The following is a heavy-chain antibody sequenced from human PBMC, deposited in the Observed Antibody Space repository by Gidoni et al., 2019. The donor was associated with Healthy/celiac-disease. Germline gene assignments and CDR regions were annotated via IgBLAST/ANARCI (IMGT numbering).Heavy chain of an antibody. J-gene: IGHJ6*03. V-gene: IGHV3-21*01. CDR3: ARSGGDRYYYYYMDV. CDR1: GFTVSSYS. Sequence: EVQLVASGGGVVKPGGSLRLACAASGFTVSSYSMNWVRQAPGKGLGWVSSISSSSSYIYYADSVKGRFTISRDNAKNSLYLQMNSLRAEDTAVYYCARSGGDRYYYYYMDVWGKGTTVTVSS. D-gene: IGHD2-21*02. CDR2: ISSSSSYI.